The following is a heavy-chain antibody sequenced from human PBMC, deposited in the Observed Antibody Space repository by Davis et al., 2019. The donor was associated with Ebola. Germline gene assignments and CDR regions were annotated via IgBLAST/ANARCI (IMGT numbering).Heavy chain of an antibody. Sequence: GESLKISCAASGFTFSDYYMSWIRQAPGKGLEWVSYISSSGSTIYYADSVKGRFTISRDNAKNSLYLQMNSLRAEDTAVYYCARAQSGWFGDYWGQGTLVTVSS. V-gene: IGHV3-11*04. D-gene: IGHD6-19*01. CDR2: ISSSGSTI. CDR3: ARAQSGWFGDY. CDR1: GFTFSDYY. J-gene: IGHJ4*02.